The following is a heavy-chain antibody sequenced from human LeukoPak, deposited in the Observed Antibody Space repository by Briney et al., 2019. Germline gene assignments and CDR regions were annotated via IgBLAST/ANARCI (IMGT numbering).Heavy chain of an antibody. CDR3: ARDVGYYGSGSYYYFDY. V-gene: IGHV3-7*01. CDR1: GFTFSSYW. CDR2: IKQDGSEK. J-gene: IGHJ4*02. D-gene: IGHD3-10*01. Sequence: GGSLRLSCAASGFTFSSYWMSWVRQAPGKGLEWVANIKQDGSEKYYVDSVKGRFTISRDNAKNSLYLQMNSLRAEDTAVYYCARDVGYYGSGSYYYFDYWGQGTLVTVSS.